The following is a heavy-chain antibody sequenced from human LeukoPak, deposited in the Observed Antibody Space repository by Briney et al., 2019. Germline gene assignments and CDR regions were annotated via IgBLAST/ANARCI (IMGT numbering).Heavy chain of an antibody. J-gene: IGHJ6*02. Sequence: PSETLSLTCTVSGGSISSYYWSWIRQPPGKGLEWIGYIYYSGSTNYNPSLKSRVTISVDTSKNQFSLKLSSVTAVDTAVYYCARVIGYCSSTSCYLHGMDVWGQGTTVTVSS. D-gene: IGHD2-2*01. V-gene: IGHV4-59*01. CDR2: IYYSGST. CDR3: ARVIGYCSSTSCYLHGMDV. CDR1: GGSISSYY.